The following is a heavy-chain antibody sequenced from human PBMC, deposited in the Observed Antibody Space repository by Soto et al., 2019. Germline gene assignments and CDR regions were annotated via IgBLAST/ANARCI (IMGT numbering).Heavy chain of an antibody. CDR1: GDSISSAGYS. J-gene: IGHJ4*02. CDR2: IYHSGST. CDR3: ARALLGYDGSGYYGSGFDY. V-gene: IGHV4-30-2*01. Sequence: QLQLQESGSGLVKPSQTLSLICAVSGDSISSAGYSWSWIRQPPGKGLEWIGYIYHSGSTYYNPALKSRVTISVVRAKNQFSLKLSSVTAADTAVYYCARALLGYDGSGYYGSGFDYWGQGTLVTVSS. D-gene: IGHD3-22*01.